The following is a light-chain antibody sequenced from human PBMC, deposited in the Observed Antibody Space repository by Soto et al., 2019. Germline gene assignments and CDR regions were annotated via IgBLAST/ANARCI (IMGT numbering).Light chain of an antibody. V-gene: IGKV1-5*01. J-gene: IGKJ2*01. CDR2: DAS. CDR3: QQYNSYIPYT. Sequence: DMQMSDSACTLPASPGHRVTISCRVRQRVRERLAWYQHKPGKGPRLLIYDASTLESGVPSRFSGSGSATEFTLTITSRQPDDFATSFCQQYNSYIPYTWGQGTKVDI. CDR1: QRVRER.